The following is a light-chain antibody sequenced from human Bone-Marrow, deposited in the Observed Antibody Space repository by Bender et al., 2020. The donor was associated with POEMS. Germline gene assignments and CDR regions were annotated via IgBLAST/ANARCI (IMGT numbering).Light chain of an antibody. V-gene: IGLV2-8*01. CDR2: EVT. CDR3: AVWDDSLNGWV. Sequence: QSALTQPPSASGSPGQSVAISCTGTSSDVGGYNSVSWYQQHPGKAPKLIISEVTERPSGVPDRFSGSRSGTSASLAISGLQSEDEADYYCAVWDDSLNGWVFGGGTKLTVL. J-gene: IGLJ3*02. CDR1: SSDVGGYNS.